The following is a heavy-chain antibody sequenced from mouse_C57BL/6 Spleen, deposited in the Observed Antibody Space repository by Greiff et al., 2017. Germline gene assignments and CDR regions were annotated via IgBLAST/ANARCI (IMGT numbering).Heavy chain of an antibody. D-gene: IGHD1-1*01. CDR3: AIYGSRAWFAY. CDR2: INPGSGGT. J-gene: IGHJ3*01. Sequence: QVQLQQSGAELVRPGTSVKVSCKASGYAFTNYLIEWVKQRPGQGLEWIGVINPGSGGTNYNEKFKGKATLTADKSSSTAYMQLSSLTSEDSAVYFCAIYGSRAWFAYWGQGTLVTVSA. CDR1: GYAFTNYL. V-gene: IGHV1-54*01.